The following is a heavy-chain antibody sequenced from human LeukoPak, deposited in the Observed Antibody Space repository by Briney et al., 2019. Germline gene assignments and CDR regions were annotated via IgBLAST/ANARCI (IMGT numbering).Heavy chain of an antibody. CDR2: IIPIFGTA. D-gene: IGHD5-12*01. J-gene: IGHJ6*04. CDR3: ASRYSGYDYRATRGYYYYGMDV. CDR1: GGTFSSYA. V-gene: IGHV1-69*06. Sequence: ASVKVSRKASGGTFSSYAISWVRQAPGQGLEWMGGIIPIFGTANYAQKFQGRVTITADKSTSTAYMELSSLRSEDTAVYYCASRYSGYDYRATRGYYYYGMDVWGKGTTVTVSS.